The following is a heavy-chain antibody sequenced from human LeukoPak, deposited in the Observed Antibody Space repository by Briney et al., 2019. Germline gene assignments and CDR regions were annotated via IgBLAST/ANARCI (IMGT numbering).Heavy chain of an antibody. Sequence: PGGSLRLSCAASGFTFSSYWMSWVRQAPGKGLEWVANIKQDGGEKYYVGSVKGRFTVSRDNAKNSLYLQMNSLRAEDTAVYYCASEWNYGSGIMDVWGKGTTVTVSS. V-gene: IGHV3-7*04. CDR2: IKQDGGEK. D-gene: IGHD3-10*01. CDR1: GFTFSSYW. CDR3: ASEWNYGSGIMDV. J-gene: IGHJ6*04.